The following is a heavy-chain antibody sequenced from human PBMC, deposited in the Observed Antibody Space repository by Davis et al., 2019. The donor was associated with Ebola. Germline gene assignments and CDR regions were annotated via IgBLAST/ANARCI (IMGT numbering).Heavy chain of an antibody. CDR3: ARDRSGGAFDI. D-gene: IGHD1-26*01. Sequence: PGGSLRLSCAASGFTFSSYDMNWVRQAPGKGLEWVSFVRTGYTANIYYADSVKGRFNASRDNAKNSLYLQINGLRDEDTAVYYCARDRSGGAFDIWGQGTMVTVSS. J-gene: IGHJ3*02. CDR2: VRTGYTANI. CDR1: GFTFSSYD. V-gene: IGHV3-48*02.